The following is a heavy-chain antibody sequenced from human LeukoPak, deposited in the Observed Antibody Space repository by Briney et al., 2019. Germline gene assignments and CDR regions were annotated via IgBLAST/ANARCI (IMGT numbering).Heavy chain of an antibody. Sequence: GGSLRLSCATPGFTFSHYGMHWVRQAPGKGLGWVAVIWYDGSNEYNADSVKGRFTISRDNSKNTLFLQMNTLRAEDTAVYYCAREIWDRGKFYLDSWGQGTLVTVSS. CDR2: IWYDGSNE. CDR1: GFTFSHYG. V-gene: IGHV3-33*01. J-gene: IGHJ4*02. D-gene: IGHD3-16*01. CDR3: AREIWDRGKFYLDS.